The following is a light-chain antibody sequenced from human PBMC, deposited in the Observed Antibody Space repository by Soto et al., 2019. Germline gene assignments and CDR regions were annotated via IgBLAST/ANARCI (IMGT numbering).Light chain of an antibody. CDR2: EVS. Sequence: QSVLTQPPSASGSPGQSVTISCTVTSSDIGAYIYVSWYQQHPGKAPKLMISEVSRRPSGVPERFSGSKSGNTASLTVSGLQADDEAHYYWSSYAGSNNFVFGTGTKV. CDR1: SSDIGAYIY. J-gene: IGLJ1*01. CDR3: SSYAGSNNFV. V-gene: IGLV2-8*01.